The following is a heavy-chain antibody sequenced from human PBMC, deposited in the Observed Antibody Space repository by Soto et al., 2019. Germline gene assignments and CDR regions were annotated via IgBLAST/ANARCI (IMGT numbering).Heavy chain of an antibody. CDR3: ARDLAIDDFWIGYYRVGNDAFHI. J-gene: IGHJ3*02. V-gene: IGHV1-3*01. CDR1: GYTFTSYA. Sequence: ASVKVSWKASGYTFTSYAMHWVSQAPGQRLEWMGWINAGNGNTKYSQKFQGRVTITRDTSASTAYMELSSLRSEDTAVYYCARDLAIDDFWIGYYRVGNDAFHIWGQGTMVTVSS. CDR2: INAGNGNT. D-gene: IGHD3-3*01.